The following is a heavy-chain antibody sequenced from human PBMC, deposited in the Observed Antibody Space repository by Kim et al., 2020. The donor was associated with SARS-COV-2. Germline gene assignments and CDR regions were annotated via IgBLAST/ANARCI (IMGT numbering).Heavy chain of an antibody. CDR1: GGSIRSGGKF. D-gene: IGHD2-2*01. V-gene: IGHV4-31*03. CDR3: ARGQPPDY. J-gene: IGHJ4*02. Sequence: SETLSLTCSVSGGSIRSGGKFWTWIRQHPAKGLEWIGYISYSGNSHYSPSLRSRVSISLQTSENQFSLELTSVTAADTAVYYCARGQPPDYSGQGILVTV. CDR2: ISYSGNS.